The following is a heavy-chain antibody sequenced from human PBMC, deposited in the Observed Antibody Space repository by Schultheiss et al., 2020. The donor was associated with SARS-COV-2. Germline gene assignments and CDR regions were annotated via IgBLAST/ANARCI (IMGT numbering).Heavy chain of an antibody. Sequence: GGSLRLSCAASGFSLNAYSINWVRQAPGKGLEWIGRTRNKANSYTTEYAASVKGRFTFSRDDSKNSLHLQMNSLKTEDTAVYYCASSYHISTYYYFDCWGQGTLVTVSS. V-gene: IGHV3-72*01. CDR3: ASSYHISTYYYFDC. CDR2: TRNKANSYTT. D-gene: IGHD3-3*02. J-gene: IGHJ4*02. CDR1: GFSLNAYS.